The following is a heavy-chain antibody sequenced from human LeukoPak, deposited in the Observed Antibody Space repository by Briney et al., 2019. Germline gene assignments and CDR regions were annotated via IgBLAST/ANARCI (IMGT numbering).Heavy chain of an antibody. Sequence: ASVKVSCKASGYTFTGYYMHWVRQAPGQGLEWMGWINPNSGGANYAQKFQGWVTMTRDTSISTAYMELSRLRSDDTAVYYCARGPSTEDSSGWLSVRRYGMDVWGQGTMVTVSS. J-gene: IGHJ6*02. CDR3: ARGPSTEDSSGWLSVRRYGMDV. CDR2: INPNSGGA. V-gene: IGHV1-2*04. D-gene: IGHD6-19*01. CDR1: GYTFTGYY.